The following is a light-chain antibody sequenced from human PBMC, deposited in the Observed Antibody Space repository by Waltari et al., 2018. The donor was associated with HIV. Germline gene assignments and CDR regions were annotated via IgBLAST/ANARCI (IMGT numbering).Light chain of an antibody. CDR1: QSVLSSSNNTHY. CDR2: WAS. V-gene: IGKV4-1*01. CDR3: QQHYSTPWT. J-gene: IGKJ1*01. Sequence: DIVMTQSPDFLAVSLGERATINCKSSQSVLSSSNNTHYLSWYQQKPGQPPKLLIYWASTRESGVPDRFSGSGSGTDFTLTIRSLQAEDVAVYYCQQHYSTPWTFGQGTKVEIK.